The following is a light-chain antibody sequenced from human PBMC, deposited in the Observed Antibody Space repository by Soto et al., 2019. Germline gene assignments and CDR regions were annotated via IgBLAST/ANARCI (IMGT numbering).Light chain of an antibody. J-gene: IGLJ3*02. CDR3: CSYAGSYTWV. CDR2: AVN. CDR1: SSDVGDYNY. Sequence: QSALTQPRSVSGSPGQSVTISCTGTSSDVGDYNYVSWYQQHPGKAPKLLIYAVNMRPSGVPDRFSGSKSGNTASLTISGLQAEDEADYSCCSYAGSYTWVFGGGPKLSVL. V-gene: IGLV2-11*01.